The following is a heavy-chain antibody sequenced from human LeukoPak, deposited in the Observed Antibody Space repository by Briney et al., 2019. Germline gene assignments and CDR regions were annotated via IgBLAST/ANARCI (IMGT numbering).Heavy chain of an antibody. V-gene: IGHV4-34*01. Sequence: PSETLSLTCAVYGVSFSGYYWSWIRQPPGKGLEWIGAINHSGSTNYNPSLKTRVTISVDTSKNQFSLKLTSVTAADTAVYYGARVVAAAGNNWFDPWGQGTLVTVSS. CDR1: GVSFSGYY. CDR3: ARVVAAAGNNWFDP. J-gene: IGHJ5*02. CDR2: INHSGST. D-gene: IGHD6-13*01.